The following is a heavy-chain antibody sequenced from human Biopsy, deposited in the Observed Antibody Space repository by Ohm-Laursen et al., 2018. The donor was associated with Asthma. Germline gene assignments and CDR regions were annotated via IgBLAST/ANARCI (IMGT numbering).Heavy chain of an antibody. CDR2: GFYSGTT. D-gene: IGHD4-17*01. Sequence: SDTLSLTCTVSRGYIRSYDHHWAWIRQPPGKGLERIGSGFYSGTTHYSPSLARRVSISVDTSMNQFSMTLRSVTAADTAVYFCARVASYGDIYFAIDVWGPGTTVSV. CDR3: ARVASYGDIYFAIDV. CDR1: RGYIRSYDHH. J-gene: IGHJ6*02. V-gene: IGHV4-30-4*02.